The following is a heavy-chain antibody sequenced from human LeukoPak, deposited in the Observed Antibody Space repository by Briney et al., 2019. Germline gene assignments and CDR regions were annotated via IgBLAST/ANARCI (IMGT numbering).Heavy chain of an antibody. V-gene: IGHV3-74*01. CDR3: ARDAPRITGTEYYFDY. Sequence: GGSLRLSCAASGFTFSSYWMHWVRQAPGKGLVWVSCIKSDGSSTNYADSVKGRFTISRDNAKNSLYLQMNSLRAEDTAVYYCARDAPRITGTEYYFDYWGQGTLVTVSS. CDR2: IKSDGSST. J-gene: IGHJ4*02. D-gene: IGHD1-20*01. CDR1: GFTFSSYW.